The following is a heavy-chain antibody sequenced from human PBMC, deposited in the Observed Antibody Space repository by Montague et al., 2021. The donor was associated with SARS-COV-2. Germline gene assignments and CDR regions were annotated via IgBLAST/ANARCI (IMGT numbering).Heavy chain of an antibody. D-gene: IGHD6-19*01. CDR1: GDSVSSNSVV. CDR2: TYYRSKWYS. Sequence: CAISGDSVSSNSVVWSWIRQSPSRGLEWLGRTYYRSKWYSGYAPSVRGRLTVNPDASKNEFSLELNYVTPEDTAVYYCVRYSGWFYFDFWGQGTLVTVSS. CDR3: VRYSGWFYFDF. V-gene: IGHV6-1*01. J-gene: IGHJ4*02.